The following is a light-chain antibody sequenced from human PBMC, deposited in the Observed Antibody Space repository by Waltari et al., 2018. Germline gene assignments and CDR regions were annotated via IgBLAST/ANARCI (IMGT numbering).Light chain of an antibody. CDR1: SNDVGSYHR. V-gene: IGLV2-18*02. J-gene: IGLJ3*02. CDR3: NSFTTSTTWV. CDR2: EVS. Sequence: QSALTQPPSVSGTPGQSVTISCPGTSNDVGSYHRVSWYPPPPGPAPKLMIYEVSNLPSGVPDRFSGSKSGNTASLTISGLQPEDEADYYCNSFTTSTTWVFGGGTRVTVL.